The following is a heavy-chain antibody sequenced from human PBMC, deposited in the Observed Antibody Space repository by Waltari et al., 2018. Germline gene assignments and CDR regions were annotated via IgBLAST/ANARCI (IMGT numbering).Heavy chain of an antibody. D-gene: IGHD3-10*01. J-gene: IGHJ5*01. CDR1: GFDFSFNG. CDR3: AKEGGYSYYNNYFDS. V-gene: IGHV3-20*04. Sequence: EAHLVESGGRATRPGASLRIPSVGTGFDFSFNGMSWVRQGPGKGLEWVASISYNGGKTYYAESVEGRFSISRDNAQTSLYLQMNSLRVEDTALYYCAKEGGYSYYNNYFDSWGQGTRVTVSS. CDR2: ISYNGGKT.